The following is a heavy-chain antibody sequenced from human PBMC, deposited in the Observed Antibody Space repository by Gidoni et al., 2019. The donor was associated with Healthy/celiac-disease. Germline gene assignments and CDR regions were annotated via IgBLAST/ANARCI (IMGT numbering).Heavy chain of an antibody. Sequence: EVQLLESGGGWVQPGGSLRLYCAASGFTFSSYAMSWVRQAPGKGLEWVSAIIGSGGSTYYADSVKGRFTISRDNSKNTLYLQMNSLRAEDTAVYYCAKDYGDYFYYFDYWGQGTLVTVSS. CDR1: GFTFSSYA. CDR3: AKDYGDYFYYFDY. D-gene: IGHD4-17*01. J-gene: IGHJ4*02. CDR2: IIGSGGST. V-gene: IGHV3-23*01.